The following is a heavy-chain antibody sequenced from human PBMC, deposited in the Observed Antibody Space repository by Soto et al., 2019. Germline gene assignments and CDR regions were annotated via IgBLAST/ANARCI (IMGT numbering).Heavy chain of an antibody. J-gene: IGHJ4*02. CDR2: IKSHTDGGTT. D-gene: IGHD6-25*01. Sequence: VQLVESGGGLVKPGGSLRLSCTVSGLTFTNAWMTWVRQAPGKGLEWVARIKSHTDGGTTDYAAPLQGRFTISTDDSRHTMFLQMNSLKTEDTAVYFCATAPGYWASAPLDYWGQGTLVTVSS. CDR3: ATAPGYWASAPLDY. V-gene: IGHV3-15*07. CDR1: GLTFTNAW.